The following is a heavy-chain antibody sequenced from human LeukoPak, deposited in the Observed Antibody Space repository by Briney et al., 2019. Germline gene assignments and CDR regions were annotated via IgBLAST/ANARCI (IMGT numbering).Heavy chain of an antibody. CDR3: AKSMTLQWRGFFDL. V-gene: IGHV3-23*01. CDR1: GFTFSTYA. Sequence: GGSLRLSCAASGFTFSTYAMSWVRQAPGKGLEWVSTISDSGANTYYADSVRGRFTISRDNSKNTLYLQKNSLSADDTAIYYCAKSMTLQWRGFFDLWGRGTHVTVSS. CDR2: ISDSGANT. J-gene: IGHJ2*01. D-gene: IGHD6-19*01.